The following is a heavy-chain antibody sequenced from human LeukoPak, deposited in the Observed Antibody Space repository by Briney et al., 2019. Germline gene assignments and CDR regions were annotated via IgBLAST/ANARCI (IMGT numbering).Heavy chain of an antibody. D-gene: IGHD3-22*01. CDR3: AIGSWDYYDSSGYPHLDY. CDR1: GGSFSGYY. V-gene: IGHV4-34*01. CDR2: INHSGST. Sequence: SETLSLTCAVYGGSFSGYYWSWIRQPPGKGLEWIGEINHSGSTNHNPSLKSRVTISVDTSKNQFSLKLSSVTAADTAVYYCAIGSWDYYDSSGYPHLDYWGQGTLVTVSS. J-gene: IGHJ4*02.